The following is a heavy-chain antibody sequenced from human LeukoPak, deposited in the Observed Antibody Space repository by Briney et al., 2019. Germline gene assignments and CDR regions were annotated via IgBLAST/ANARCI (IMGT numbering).Heavy chain of an antibody. V-gene: IGHV1-2*02. J-gene: IGHJ4*02. CDR2: INPNSGDT. CDR3: ARDKGAHDF. D-gene: IGHD3-3*01. CDR1: GYTFTGYY. Sequence: ASVKVSCKASGYTFTGYYMHWVRQAPGQGLEWMGWINPNSGDTHYAQKFQGRITMTRDTSISTAYMEMSRLESDDTAVYYCARDKGAHDFWGQGTLVTVSS.